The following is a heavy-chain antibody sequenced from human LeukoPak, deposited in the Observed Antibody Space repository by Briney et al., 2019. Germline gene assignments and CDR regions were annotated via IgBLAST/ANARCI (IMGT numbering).Heavy chain of an antibody. J-gene: IGHJ6*03. CDR2: IYSGGST. D-gene: IGHD3-10*01. V-gene: IGHV3-66*01. CDR3: ARGIRGVIITTNYYNMDV. Sequence: GGSLRLSCAASGFTVSSNYMSWVRQAPGKGLEWVSVIYSGGSTYYADSVKGRFTISRDNSKNTLYLQMNSLGAEDTAVYYCARGIRGVIITTNYYNMDVWGPGTTVTVSS. CDR1: GFTVSSNY.